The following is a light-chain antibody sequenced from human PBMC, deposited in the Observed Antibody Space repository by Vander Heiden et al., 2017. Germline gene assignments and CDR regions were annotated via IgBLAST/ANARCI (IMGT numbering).Light chain of an antibody. CDR3: QSYDSSLSGRYV. J-gene: IGLJ1*01. Sequence: QSVLTQPPSVSGAPGQRVTISCTGSSPNIGADYDVHWYQQLPGTAPKLLIYGNSNRPSGVPDRFSGSKSGTSASLAITGLQAEDEADYYCQSYDSSLSGRYVFGTGTKVTVL. V-gene: IGLV1-40*01. CDR2: GNS. CDR1: SPNIGADYD.